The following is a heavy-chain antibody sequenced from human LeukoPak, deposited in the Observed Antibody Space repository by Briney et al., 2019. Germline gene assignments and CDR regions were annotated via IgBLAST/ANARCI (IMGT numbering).Heavy chain of an antibody. CDR3: ARDGDSSSWYPGRGLYYFDY. V-gene: IGHV3-48*02. J-gene: IGHJ4*02. CDR2: ISSSSSTI. D-gene: IGHD6-13*01. CDR1: GFTFSSYS. Sequence: PGGSLRLSCAASGFTFSSYSMNWVRQAPGKGLEWVSYISSSSSTIYYADSVKGRFTISRDNAKNSLYLQMNSLRDEDTAVYYCARDGDSSSWYPGRGLYYFDYWGQGTLVTVSS.